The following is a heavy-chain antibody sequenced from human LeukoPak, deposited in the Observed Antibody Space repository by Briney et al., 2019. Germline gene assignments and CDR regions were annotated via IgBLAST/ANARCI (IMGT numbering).Heavy chain of an antibody. D-gene: IGHD4-17*01. J-gene: IGHJ4*02. CDR1: GYTFTSYD. Sequence: ASVKVSCKASGYTFTSYDINWVRQATGQGLEWMGWMNPNSGNTGYAQKFQGRVTMTRNTSISTAYMELSSLRSEDTAVYYCAKAMTTVTRRPDYWGQGTLVTVSS. CDR3: AKAMTTVTRRPDY. V-gene: IGHV1-8*01. CDR2: MNPNSGNT.